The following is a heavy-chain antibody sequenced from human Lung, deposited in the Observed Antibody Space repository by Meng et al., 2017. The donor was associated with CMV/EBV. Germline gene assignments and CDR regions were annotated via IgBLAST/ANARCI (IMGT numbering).Heavy chain of an antibody. D-gene: IGHD4-11*01. CDR1: GFPLRTNS. CDR3: ARGPTDYYALDV. J-gene: IGHJ6*02. CDR2: ISGSNGNI. Sequence: SCAASGFPLRTNSMNWVRQAPGKGLEWVSYISGSNGNIYYADSVKGRFTISRDNTKKSLFLQMNSLRVEDTAVYYCARGPTDYYALDVWGQGNTVT. V-gene: IGHV3-48*04.